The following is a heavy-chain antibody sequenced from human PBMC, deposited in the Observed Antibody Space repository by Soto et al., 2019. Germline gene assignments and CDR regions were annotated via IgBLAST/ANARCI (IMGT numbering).Heavy chain of an antibody. CDR3: ARDWGSSGWYRGGDY. J-gene: IGHJ4*02. CDR1: GFTFSPYG. V-gene: IGHV3-30*19. CDR2: ISHSGGTQ. Sequence: GGSLRLSCAASGFTFSPYGMHWVRQAPGKGLEWVAVISHSGGTQFYADSVKGRFTISRDNSKNTLYLQTSSLKAEDTAVYYCARDWGSSGWYRGGDYWGQGTLVTVS. D-gene: IGHD6-19*01.